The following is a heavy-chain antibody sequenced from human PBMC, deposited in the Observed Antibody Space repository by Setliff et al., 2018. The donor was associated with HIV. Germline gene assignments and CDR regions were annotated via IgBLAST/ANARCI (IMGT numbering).Heavy chain of an antibody. D-gene: IGHD7-27*01. CDR2: IKSRTDGGTT. Sequence: GGSLRLSCAASGFTVSQAWMSWVRQAPGKGLEWIGRIKSRTDGGTTEHATPVKGRFTISRDDSKNTVYLQMNSLKTEDTAMYYCATPNPGDGISYDFWGQGTMVTVSS. V-gene: IGHV3-15*01. CDR1: GFTVSQAW. J-gene: IGHJ3*01. CDR3: ATPNPGDGISYDF.